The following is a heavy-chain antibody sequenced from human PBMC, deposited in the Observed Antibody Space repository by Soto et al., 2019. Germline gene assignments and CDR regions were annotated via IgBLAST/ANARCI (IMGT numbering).Heavy chain of an antibody. J-gene: IGHJ4*02. V-gene: IGHV3-48*01. Sequence: EAQLVESGGTLVQPGGSLRLCCVASGFTFSSYSMNWVRQAPGKGLEWVAYISPSDTTIYYADSVKGRFTISRDDSKNSVYLQMNSLRVDDTALYYCARLLYDSGDYVGYWGQGTLVTVSA. CDR3: ARLLYDSGDYVGY. D-gene: IGHD4-17*01. CDR1: GFTFSSYS. CDR2: ISPSDTTI.